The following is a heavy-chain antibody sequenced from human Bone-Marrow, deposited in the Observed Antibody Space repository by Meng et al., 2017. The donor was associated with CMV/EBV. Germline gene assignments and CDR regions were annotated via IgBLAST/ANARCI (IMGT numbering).Heavy chain of an antibody. CDR2: ISYDGSNK. J-gene: IGHJ4*02. Sequence: SCAASGFTFSSYAMHWVRQAPGKGLEWVAVISYDGSNKYYADSVKGRFTISRDNSKNTLYLQMNSLRAEDTAVYYCARVGIVGATADYWGQGTLVTVSS. V-gene: IGHV3-30-3*01. CDR3: ARVGIVGATADY. D-gene: IGHD1-26*01. CDR1: GFTFSSYA.